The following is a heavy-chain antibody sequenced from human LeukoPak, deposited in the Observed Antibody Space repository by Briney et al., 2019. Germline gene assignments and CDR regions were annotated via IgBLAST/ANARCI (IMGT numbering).Heavy chain of an antibody. D-gene: IGHD2-15*01. CDR3: ARGLGGDIVVVVAARDEFDY. V-gene: IGHV4-34*01. J-gene: IGHJ4*02. CDR1: GGSFSGYY. CDR2: INHSGST. Sequence: PSETLPLACAVYGGSFSGYYWSWIRQPPGKGLEWIGEINHSGSTNYNPSLKSRVTISVDTSKNQFSLKLSSVTAADTAVYYCARGLGGDIVVVVAARDEFDYWGQGTLVTVSS.